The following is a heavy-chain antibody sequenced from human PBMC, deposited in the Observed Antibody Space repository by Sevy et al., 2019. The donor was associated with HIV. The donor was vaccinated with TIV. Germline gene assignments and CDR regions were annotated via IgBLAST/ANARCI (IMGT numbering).Heavy chain of an antibody. V-gene: IGHV3-9*01. CDR3: AKGQLLITQSGSYFYYGMNV. J-gene: IGHJ6*02. CDR2: ISWNGADI. Sequence: GGSLRLSCAASNLTFEDYAMHWVRRAPGKGLEWVSGISWNGADIGFAASVKGRFTISRDNAKSSVYLQINSLTPEDTGVYYCAKGQLLITQSGSYFYYGMNVWGQGTTVTVSS. CDR1: NLTFEDYA. D-gene: IGHD2-2*01.